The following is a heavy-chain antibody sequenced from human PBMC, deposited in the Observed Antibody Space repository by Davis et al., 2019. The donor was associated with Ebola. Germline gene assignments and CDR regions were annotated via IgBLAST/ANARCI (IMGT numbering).Heavy chain of an antibody. J-gene: IGHJ5*02. CDR2: IYYSGST. CDR1: GGSISSGDYY. Sequence: SETLSLTCTVSGGSISSGDYYWSWIRQPPGKGLEWIGYIYYSGSTYYNPSLKSRVTISVDTSKNQFSLKLSSVTAAETAVYYCARDKGPYNWFDPWGQGTLVTVSS. V-gene: IGHV4-30-4*01. CDR3: ARDKGPYNWFDP.